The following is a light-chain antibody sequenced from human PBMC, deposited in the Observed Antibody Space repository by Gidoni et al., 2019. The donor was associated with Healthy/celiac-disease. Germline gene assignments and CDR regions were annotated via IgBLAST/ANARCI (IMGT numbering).Light chain of an antibody. J-gene: IGKJ4*01. CDR1: QIVSSY. V-gene: IGKV3-11*01. Sequence: EIVLTQSPATLALSPGERATLSCRASQIVSSYLAWYQQKPGQAPRLLIYDASNRATGIPAMFSGSWSGADFTLTISSLEPEDFAVYYCQQRSNWPLTFGGGTKVEIK. CDR3: QQRSNWPLT. CDR2: DAS.